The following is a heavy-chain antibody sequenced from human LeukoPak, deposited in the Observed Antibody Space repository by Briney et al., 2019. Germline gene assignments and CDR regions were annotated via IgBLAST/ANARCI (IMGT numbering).Heavy chain of an antibody. D-gene: IGHD6-19*01. V-gene: IGHV1-69*04. J-gene: IGHJ4*02. CDR1: GGTFSSYA. CDR3: ARVSGWYSRLYYFDY. CDR2: IIPILGIA. Sequence: GASVKVSCKASGGTFSSYAISWVRQAPGQGLEWMGRIIPILGIANYAQKFQGRVTMTRNTSISTAYMELSSLRSEDTAVYYCARVSGWYSRLYYFDYWGQGTLVTVSS.